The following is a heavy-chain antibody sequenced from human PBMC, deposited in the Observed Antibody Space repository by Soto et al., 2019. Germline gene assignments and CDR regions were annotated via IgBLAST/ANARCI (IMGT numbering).Heavy chain of an antibody. J-gene: IGHJ4*02. CDR2: IYISGST. D-gene: IGHD6-19*01. CDR3: AKSGGYSSGWYYFDY. Sequence: SETLSLTGTVTGDSISSRSYYWSWIRKPAGKGLEWIGRIYISGSTNYNPSLKSRVTMSVDTSKKQFSLKLSSVTAADTAVYYCAKSGGYSSGWYYFDYWGQGTLVTVSS. CDR1: GDSISSRSYY. V-gene: IGHV4-61*02.